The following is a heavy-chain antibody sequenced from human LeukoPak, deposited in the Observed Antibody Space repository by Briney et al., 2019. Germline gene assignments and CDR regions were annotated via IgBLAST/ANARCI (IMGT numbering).Heavy chain of an antibody. D-gene: IGHD3-10*01. CDR1: GYTFTSYD. CDR3: ARARTMVRGAFPYY. Sequence: ASVKVSCKASGYTFTSYDINWVRQATGQGLEWMGWMNPNSGNTGYAQKFQGRVTMTRNTSISTAYMELSSLRSEDTAVYYCARARTMVRGAFPYYWGQGTLVTVSS. CDR2: MNPNSGNT. V-gene: IGHV1-8*01. J-gene: IGHJ4*02.